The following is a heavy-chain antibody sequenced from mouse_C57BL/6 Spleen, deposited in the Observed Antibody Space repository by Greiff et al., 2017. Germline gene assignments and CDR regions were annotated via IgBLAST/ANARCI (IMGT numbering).Heavy chain of an antibody. CDR2: IHPNSGST. CDR1: GYTFTSYW. J-gene: IGHJ4*01. D-gene: IGHD2-4*01. V-gene: IGHV1-64*01. Sequence: QVQLQQPGAELVKPGASVKLSCKASGYTFTSYWMHWVKQRPGQGLEWIGMIHPNSGSTNYNEKFKSKATLTVDKSSSTAYMQLSSLTSEDSAVYSCASRVIYYDQRAMDYWGQGTSVTVSS. CDR3: ASRVIYYDQRAMDY.